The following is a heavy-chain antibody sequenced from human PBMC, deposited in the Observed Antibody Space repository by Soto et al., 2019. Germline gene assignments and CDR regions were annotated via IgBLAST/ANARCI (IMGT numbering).Heavy chain of an antibody. D-gene: IGHD3-16*02. J-gene: IGHJ4*02. CDR3: AVYVWGSYRWGNYFDY. V-gene: IGHV4-31*03. Sequence: QVQLQESGPGLVKPSQTLSLTCTVSGGSISSGGYYWSWIRQHPGKGLEWIGYIYYSGSTYYNPSPNSRVTISVDTSKNQFSLKLSSVTAADTAVYYCAVYVWGSYRWGNYFDYWGQGTLVTVSS. CDR2: IYYSGST. CDR1: GGSISSGGYY.